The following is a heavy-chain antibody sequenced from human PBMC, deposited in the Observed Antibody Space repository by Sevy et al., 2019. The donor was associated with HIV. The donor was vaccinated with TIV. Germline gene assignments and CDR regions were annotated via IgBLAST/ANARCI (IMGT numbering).Heavy chain of an antibody. D-gene: IGHD3-22*01. V-gene: IGHV4-39*02. J-gene: IGHJ4*02. CDR1: GGSISSSGYY. CDR3: ARVSMIVVVITDDWGYYFDY. Sequence: SETLSLTCTVSGGSISSSGYYWGWIRQPPGKGLEWSGSIYYGGSTYYNPSLKSRITISVDTSKNHFSLKLSSVTAADTAVYYCARVSMIVVVITDDWGYYFDYWGQGTLVTVSS. CDR2: IYYGGST.